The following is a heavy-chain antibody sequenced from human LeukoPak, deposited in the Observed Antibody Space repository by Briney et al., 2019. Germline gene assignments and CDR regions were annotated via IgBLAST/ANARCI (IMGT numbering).Heavy chain of an antibody. V-gene: IGHV4-4*07. CDR2: IYTSGST. J-gene: IGHJ5*02. CDR3: ARTTYSSWNWFDP. Sequence: PSETLSVTCTVSGVSISSYYWSWIRQPTGKGLEWIGRIYTSGSTNYNPSLKSRVTMSVDTSKNQFSLKLSSVTAADTAVYYCARTTYSSWNWFDPWGQGTLVTVSS. D-gene: IGHD6-6*01. CDR1: GVSISSYY.